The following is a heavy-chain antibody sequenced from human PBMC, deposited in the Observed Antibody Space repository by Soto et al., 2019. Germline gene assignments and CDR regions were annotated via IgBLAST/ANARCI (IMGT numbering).Heavy chain of an antibody. V-gene: IGHV4-39*01. CDR3: AAYPYYYGMDV. J-gene: IGHJ6*02. CDR1: GGSISSSSYY. D-gene: IGHD2-2*01. CDR2: IYYSGST. Sequence: SETLSLTCTVSGGSISSSSYYWGWIRQPPGKGLEWIGSIYYSGSTYYNPSLKSRVTISVDTSKNQFSLKLSSVTAADTAVYYCAAYPYYYGMDVWGQGTTVTVS.